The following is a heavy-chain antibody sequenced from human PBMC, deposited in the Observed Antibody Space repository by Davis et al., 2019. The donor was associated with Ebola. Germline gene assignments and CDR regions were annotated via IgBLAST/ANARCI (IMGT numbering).Heavy chain of an antibody. CDR1: GFTFSSYA. V-gene: IGHV3-23*01. CDR2: ISGKGDNT. D-gene: IGHD3-10*01. CDR3: VKGGGIELNHNWFDP. Sequence: GESLKISCAAAGFTFSSYAMSWVRQSPEKGLEWVSGISGKGDNTYYADSVKGRFTISRDNSKNTLYLQINSLRVEDTALYYCVKGGGIELNHNWFDPWGQGTVVTVSS. J-gene: IGHJ5*02.